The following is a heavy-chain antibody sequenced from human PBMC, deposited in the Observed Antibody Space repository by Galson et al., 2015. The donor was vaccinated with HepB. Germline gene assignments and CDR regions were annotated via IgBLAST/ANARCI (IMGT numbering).Heavy chain of an antibody. V-gene: IGHV3-23*01. CDR3: AKDQGSGWYGPYGMDV. J-gene: IGHJ6*02. CDR2: ISGSGGST. CDR1: GFTFSSYA. D-gene: IGHD6-19*01. Sequence: SLRLSCAASGFTFSSYAMSWVRQAPGKGLEWVSAISGSGGSTYYADSVKGRFTISRDNSKNTLYLQMNSLRAEDTAVYYCAKDQGSGWYGPYGMDVWGQGTTVTVSS.